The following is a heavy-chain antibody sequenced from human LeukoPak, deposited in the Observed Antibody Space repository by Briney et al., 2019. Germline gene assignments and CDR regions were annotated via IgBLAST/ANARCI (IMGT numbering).Heavy chain of an antibody. CDR2: ISSSSSYI. CDR3: ARAPRGDIVATGCDY. D-gene: IGHD5-12*01. CDR1: GFTFSSYS. J-gene: IGHJ4*02. V-gene: IGHV3-21*01. Sequence: PGGSLRRSCAASGFTFSSYSMNWVRQAPGKGLEWVSSISSSSSYIYYADSVKGRFTISRDNAKNSLYLQMNSLRAEDTAVYYCARAPRGDIVATGCDYWGQGTLVTVSS.